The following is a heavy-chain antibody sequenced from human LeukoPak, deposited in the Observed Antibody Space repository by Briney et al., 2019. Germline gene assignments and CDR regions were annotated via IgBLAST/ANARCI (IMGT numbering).Heavy chain of an antibody. CDR2: TYYRSKWYN. CDR1: GDSVSSNSAA. Sequence: SQTLSLTCAISGDSVSSNSAAWNWIRQSPSRGLEWLGRTYYRSKWYNDYAVSVKSRITINPDTSKNQFSLQLNSVTPEDTAVDYCARGLGGEPPVITLTYFDYWGRETWVTVSS. J-gene: IGHJ4*02. V-gene: IGHV6-1*01. CDR3: ARGLGGEPPVITLTYFDY. D-gene: IGHD3-16*01.